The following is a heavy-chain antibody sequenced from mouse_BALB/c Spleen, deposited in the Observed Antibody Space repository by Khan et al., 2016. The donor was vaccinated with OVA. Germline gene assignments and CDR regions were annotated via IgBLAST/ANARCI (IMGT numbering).Heavy chain of an antibody. J-gene: IGHJ3*01. V-gene: IGHV5-6*01. D-gene: IGHD1-1*01. CDR2: VSTGGSYT. CDR3: TRLAYYYESEGFAY. Sequence: EVQGVESGGDLVKPGGSLKLSCAASGFTFSTYGMSWVRQAPDKRLEWVATVSTGGSYTYYPDSVKGRFTISRDNAKNTLYLQMSGLRSEDTAMFYCTRLAYYYESEGFAYWGQGTLVTVSA. CDR1: GFTFSTYG.